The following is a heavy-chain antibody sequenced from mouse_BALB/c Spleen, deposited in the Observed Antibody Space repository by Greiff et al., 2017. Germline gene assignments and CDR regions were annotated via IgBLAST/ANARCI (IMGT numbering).Heavy chain of an antibody. CDR2: IHYSGST. CDR1: GFSITSGYS. Sequence: EVQLVESGPDLVKPSQSLSLSCTVSGFSITSGYSWYCIRQSPGNILEWMCYIHYSGSTNYTPSLKSRFSITRDTSKNQFFLQLTSVTTEDTATYYGARKAWMAYWGQGTLVTVSA. J-gene: IGHJ3*01. CDR3: ARKAWMAY. V-gene: IGHV3-1*02.